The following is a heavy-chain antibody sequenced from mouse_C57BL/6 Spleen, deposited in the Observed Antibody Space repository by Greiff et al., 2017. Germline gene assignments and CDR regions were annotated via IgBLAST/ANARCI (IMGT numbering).Heavy chain of an antibody. D-gene: IGHD2-1*01. V-gene: IGHV1-19*01. J-gene: IGHJ2*01. Sequence: EVQLQESGPVLVKPGASVKMSCKASGYTFTDYYMNWVKQSHGKSLEWIGVINPYNGGTSYNQKFKGKATLTVDKSSSTAYMELNSLTSEDSAVYYCAREGIYYGNYWGQGTTLTVSS. CDR2: INPYNGGT. CDR3: AREGIYYGNY. CDR1: GYTFTDYY.